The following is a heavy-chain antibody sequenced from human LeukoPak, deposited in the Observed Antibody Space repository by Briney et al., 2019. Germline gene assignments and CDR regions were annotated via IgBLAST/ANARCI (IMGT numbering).Heavy chain of an antibody. D-gene: IGHD6-19*01. CDR1: GFTFSTYA. Sequence: QSGGSLRLSCAASGFTFSTYAMSWVRQAPGKGLEWVSSISGGGATTYYADSVKGRFTISRDNSKNTLYLQMNSLRAEDTAVYYCAKDARRSSGWWFFDHWGQGTLVTVSS. CDR3: AKDARRSSGWWFFDH. J-gene: IGHJ4*02. CDR2: ISGGGATT. V-gene: IGHV3-23*01.